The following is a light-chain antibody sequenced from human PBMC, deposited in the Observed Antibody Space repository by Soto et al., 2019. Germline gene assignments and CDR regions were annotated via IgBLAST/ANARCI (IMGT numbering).Light chain of an antibody. CDR1: QTVSSS. V-gene: IGKV3-11*01. CDR2: EVS. Sequence: EIVLTQSPATLSLSPGERATLSCRASQTVSSSLAWYQQKPGQAPSLRIYEVSNSATGIPDRFSGSGSGADFTLSISSLEPGDFSLYYCQQHINWPLTFGGGNKV. CDR3: QQHINWPLT. J-gene: IGKJ4*01.